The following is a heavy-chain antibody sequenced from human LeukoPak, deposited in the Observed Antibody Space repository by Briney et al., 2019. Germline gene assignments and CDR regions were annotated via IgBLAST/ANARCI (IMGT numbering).Heavy chain of an antibody. CDR3: ARGAGWYDAFDI. Sequence: PGGSLRLSCAASGFTFSSYAMHWVRQAPGKGLEYVSAISSNGGSTYYANSVKGRFTISRDNSKNTVYLQMGSLRAEDMAVYYCARGAGWYDAFDIWGQGTMVTVTS. V-gene: IGHV3-64*01. D-gene: IGHD6-19*01. CDR1: GFTFSSYA. CDR2: ISSNGGST. J-gene: IGHJ3*02.